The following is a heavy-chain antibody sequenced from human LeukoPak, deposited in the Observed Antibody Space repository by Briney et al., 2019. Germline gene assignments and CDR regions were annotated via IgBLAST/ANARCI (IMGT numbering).Heavy chain of an antibody. V-gene: IGHV3-53*01. J-gene: IGHJ4*02. CDR2: IYSGGST. CDR1: GFTVSSNY. CDR3: ARHSCPPCPFDY. D-gene: IGHD2-15*01. Sequence: GGSLRLSCAASGFTVSSNYMSWVRQAPGKGLEWVSVIYSGGSTYYADSVKGRFTISRDNSKNTLYLQTNSLRAEDTAVYYCARHSCPPCPFDYWGQGTLVTVSS.